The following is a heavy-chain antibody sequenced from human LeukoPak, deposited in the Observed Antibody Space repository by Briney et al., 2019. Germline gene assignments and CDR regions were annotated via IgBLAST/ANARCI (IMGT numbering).Heavy chain of an antibody. V-gene: IGHV3-23*01. D-gene: IGHD3-10*01. Sequence: PGGSLRLSCAASGFTFSSYAMSWVRQAPGKGLEWVSAISGSGGSTYYADSVKGRFTISRDNAKNSLYLQMNSLRAEDTAVYYCARDLGWPNYYGSGRIYYYYGMDVWGQGTTVTVPS. J-gene: IGHJ6*02. CDR2: ISGSGGST. CDR3: ARDLGWPNYYGSGRIYYYYGMDV. CDR1: GFTFSSYA.